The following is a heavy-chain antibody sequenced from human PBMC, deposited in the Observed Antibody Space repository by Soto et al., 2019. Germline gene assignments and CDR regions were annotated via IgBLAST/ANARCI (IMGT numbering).Heavy chain of an antibody. CDR1: GDSISSGGYS. CDR2: IYHSGST. Sequence: TLSLTCAVSGDSISSGGYSWSWIRQPPGKGLEWIGYIYHSGSTYYNPSLKSRVTISVDRSKNQFSLKLSSVTAADTAVYYCAKVRAAGTYYYYGMDVWGQGTTVTVSS. J-gene: IGHJ6*02. V-gene: IGHV4-30-2*01. CDR3: AKVRAAGTYYYYGMDV. D-gene: IGHD6-13*01.